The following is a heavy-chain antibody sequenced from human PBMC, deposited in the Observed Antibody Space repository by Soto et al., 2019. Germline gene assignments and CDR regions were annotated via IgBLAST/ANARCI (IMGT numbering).Heavy chain of an antibody. J-gene: IGHJ4*02. CDR3: VGGQYYFDS. V-gene: IGHV3-30*03. CDR2: ISYDGSNK. Sequence: QVQLVESGGGVVQPGRSLRLSCAASGFPFTTYGMHWVREGPGKGLEWVAVISYDGSNKYYAESVKGRFTISRDNSKNTLYLQMNSLRPEDTALYYCVGGQYYFDSRGQGTLVTVSS. CDR1: GFPFTTYG. D-gene: IGHD3-10*01.